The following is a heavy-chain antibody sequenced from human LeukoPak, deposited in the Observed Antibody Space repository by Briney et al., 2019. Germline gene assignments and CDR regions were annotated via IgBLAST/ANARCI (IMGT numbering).Heavy chain of an antibody. CDR1: GFTFSDYY. D-gene: IGHD6-13*01. J-gene: IGHJ4*02. CDR3: ARRYSSSWYDY. Sequence: GGSLRLSCAASGFTFSDYYMSWIRQAPGKGLEWVSYISGSSSYTSYADSVKGRFTISRDNAKNSLYLQMNSLRAEDTAVYYCARRYSSSWYDYWGQGTLVTVSS. V-gene: IGHV3-11*03. CDR2: ISGSSSYT.